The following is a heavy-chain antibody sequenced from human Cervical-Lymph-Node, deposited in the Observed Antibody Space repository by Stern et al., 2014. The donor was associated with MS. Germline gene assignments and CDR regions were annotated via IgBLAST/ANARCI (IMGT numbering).Heavy chain of an antibody. V-gene: IGHV2-5*02. Sequence: QITLKESGPTLVKPTQTLTLKCIFSGFSLTTSGVGVGWIRQPPGKALEWLGFIYWDGDKRYSPSLKRRITITITKDTSKNQVDLTMTNMDPVDTATYYCIHTSPRVPGIDYWGQGTLVTVSS. CDR1: GFSLTTSGVG. CDR2: IYWDGDK. CDR3: IHTSPRVPGIDY. J-gene: IGHJ4*02. D-gene: IGHD6-13*01.